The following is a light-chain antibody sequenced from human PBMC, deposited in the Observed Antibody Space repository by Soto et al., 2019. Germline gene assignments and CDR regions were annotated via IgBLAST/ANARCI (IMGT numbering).Light chain of an antibody. CDR2: DVS. V-gene: IGLV2-14*01. CDR3: SSYTSISTYV. CDR1: SSDVGGYNY. Sequence: QSALTQPASVSGSPGQSITISCTGTSSDVGGYNYVSWYQQHPGTAPKLMIYDVSNRPSGVSNRFSGSTSGNTALLTISGLQAEDEADYYCSSYTSISTYVFGTGTKLTVL. J-gene: IGLJ1*01.